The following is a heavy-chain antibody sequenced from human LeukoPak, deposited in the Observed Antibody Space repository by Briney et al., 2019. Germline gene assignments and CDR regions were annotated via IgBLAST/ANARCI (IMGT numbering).Heavy chain of an antibody. Sequence: GGSLRLSCEASEFTFDDYAMHWVRQAPGKGLEWVSGISWNSANIGYADSVKGRFTISRDNAKNSLYLQMNSLRAEDTAVYYCAELGITMIGGVWGKGTTVTISS. J-gene: IGHJ6*04. CDR2: ISWNSANI. CDR3: AELGITMIGGV. CDR1: EFTFDDYA. D-gene: IGHD3-10*02. V-gene: IGHV3-9*01.